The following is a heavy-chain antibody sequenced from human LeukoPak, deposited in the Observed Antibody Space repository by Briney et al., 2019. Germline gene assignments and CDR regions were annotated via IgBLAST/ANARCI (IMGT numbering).Heavy chain of an antibody. CDR3: AGETQYYGMDV. V-gene: IGHV3-64*01. Sequence: GGSLRLSCAASGFTFSSYAMHWVRQAPGKGLEYVSAISSNGGSTYYANSVKGRFTISRDNSKNTLYLQMGSLRAEDMAVYYCAGETQYYGMDVWGQGTTVTVSS. J-gene: IGHJ6*02. CDR2: ISSNGGST. CDR1: GFTFSSYA.